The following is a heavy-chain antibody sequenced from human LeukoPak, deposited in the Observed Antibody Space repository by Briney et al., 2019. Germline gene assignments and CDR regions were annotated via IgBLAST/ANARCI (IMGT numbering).Heavy chain of an antibody. Sequence: SETLSLTCAVSGASISTYYWSWIRQPPGKGLEWIGYIHYSGSTNYNPSLKSRVTISVDTSKNQFSLKLSSVTAADTAVYYCARGSPGYYDSSPDYWGQGTLVTVSS. D-gene: IGHD3-22*01. CDR3: ARGSPGYYDSSPDY. CDR2: IHYSGST. CDR1: GASISTYY. V-gene: IGHV4-59*01. J-gene: IGHJ4*02.